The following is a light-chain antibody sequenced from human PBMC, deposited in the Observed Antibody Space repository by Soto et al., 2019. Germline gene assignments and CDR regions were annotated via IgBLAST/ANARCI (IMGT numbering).Light chain of an antibody. CDR1: QSLLCSNGYTN. CDR2: MVS. V-gene: IGKV2-30*01. CDR3: LQGTHWPIT. Sequence: DVVVTQSPLSLPVTLGQPASISCRSSQSLLCSNGYTNLHWFQQRPGQPPRLLIYMVSIRASGVPDRFSGSGSGTDFTLKISSVEAEDVGVYYCLQGTHWPITFGQGTRLEIK. J-gene: IGKJ5*01.